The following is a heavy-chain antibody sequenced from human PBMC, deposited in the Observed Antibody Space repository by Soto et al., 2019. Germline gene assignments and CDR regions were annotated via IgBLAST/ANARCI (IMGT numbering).Heavy chain of an antibody. Sequence: SVKVSCKASGFTFTSSAVQWVRQARGQRLEWIGWIVVGSGNTNYAQKFQERVTITRDMSTSTAYMELSSLRSEDTAVYYCEVPSGSYHPYNCFDPWGQGTLVTVSS. V-gene: IGHV1-58*01. D-gene: IGHD1-26*01. CDR3: EVPSGSYHPYNCFDP. CDR2: IVVGSGNT. CDR1: GFTFTSSA. J-gene: IGHJ5*02.